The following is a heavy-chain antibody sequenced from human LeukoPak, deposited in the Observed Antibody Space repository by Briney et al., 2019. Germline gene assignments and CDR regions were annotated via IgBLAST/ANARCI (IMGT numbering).Heavy chain of an antibody. CDR2: ISYDGSNK. CDR1: GFTFSSYA. CDR3: ARGPPTYYYDSSGYYGDY. V-gene: IGHV3-30-3*01. Sequence: PGGSLRLSCAASGFTFSSYAMHWVRQAPGKGLEWVAVISYDGSNKYYADSVKGRFTISRDNSKNTLYLQMNSLRAEDTAVYYCARGPPTYYYDSSGYYGDYWGQGTLVTVSS. J-gene: IGHJ4*02. D-gene: IGHD3-22*01.